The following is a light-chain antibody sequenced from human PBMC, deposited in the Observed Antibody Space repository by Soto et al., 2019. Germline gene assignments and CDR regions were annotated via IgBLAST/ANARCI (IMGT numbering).Light chain of an antibody. CDR2: DAS. CDR1: QTVGIN. Sequence: ERVMTQSPATLYVSPGERATLSCRASQTVGINLAWYQQKPGQAPRLLIYDASTRATGIPARFSGSASGTEFTLTIRSLQSEDLAVYYCQQYNNWPGTFGPGTKVDVK. CDR3: QQYNNWPGT. J-gene: IGKJ3*01. V-gene: IGKV3-15*01.